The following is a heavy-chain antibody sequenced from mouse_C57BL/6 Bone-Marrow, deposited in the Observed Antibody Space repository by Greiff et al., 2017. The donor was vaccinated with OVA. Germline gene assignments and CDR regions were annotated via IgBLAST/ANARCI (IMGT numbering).Heavy chain of an antibody. Sequence: EVMLVESGGGLVQPGGSLSLSCAASGFTFTDYYMSWVRQPPGTALEWLGFIRNKANGYTTEYSASVKGRLTISRDNSLSILYLLMNALRAEDSATYYCARYGCSSFYYLYYWGQGTTLTVSS. D-gene: IGHD1-1*01. CDR1: GFTFTDYY. CDR3: ARYGCSSFYYLYY. CDR2: IRNKANGYTT. J-gene: IGHJ2*01. V-gene: IGHV7-3*01.